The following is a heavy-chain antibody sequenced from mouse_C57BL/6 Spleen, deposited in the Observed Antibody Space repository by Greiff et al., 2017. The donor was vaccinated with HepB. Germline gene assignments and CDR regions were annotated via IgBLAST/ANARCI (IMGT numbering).Heavy chain of an antibody. J-gene: IGHJ4*01. V-gene: IGHV5-6*01. Sequence: EVHLVESGGDLVKPGGSLKLSCAASGFTFSSYGMSWVRQTPDKRLEWVATISSGGSYTYYPDSVKGRFTISRDNAKNTLYLQMSSLKSEDTAMYYCARGPDGGYAMDYWGQGTSVTVSS. CDR1: GFTFSSYG. CDR3: ARGPDGGYAMDY. CDR2: ISSGGSYT.